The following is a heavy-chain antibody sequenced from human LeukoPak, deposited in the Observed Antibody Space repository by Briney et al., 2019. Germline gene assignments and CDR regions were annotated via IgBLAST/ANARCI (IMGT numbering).Heavy chain of an antibody. J-gene: IGHJ3*02. CDR2: INPNSGGT. Sequence: ASVKVSCKASGYTFTGYYMHWVRQAPGQGLEWMGWINPNSGGTNYAQKFKGRVTMTRDTSISTAYMELSRLRSDDTAVYYCARAGTGAAAAGPGTSFDIWGQGTMVTVSS. V-gene: IGHV1-2*02. D-gene: IGHD6-13*01. CDR3: ARAGTGAAAAGPGTSFDI. CDR1: GYTFTGYY.